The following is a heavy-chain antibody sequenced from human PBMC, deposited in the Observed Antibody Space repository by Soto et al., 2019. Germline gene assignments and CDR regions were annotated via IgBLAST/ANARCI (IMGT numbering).Heavy chain of an antibody. CDR2: IYYSGST. D-gene: IGHD1-7*01. J-gene: IGHJ4*02. CDR3: ARESPITGTTALDY. Sequence: PSETLSLTCTVSGGSISSGGYYWSWIRQHPGKGLEWSGYIYYSGSTYYNPSLKSRVTISVDTSKNQFSLKLSSVTAADTAVYYCARESPITGTTALDYWGQGTLVTVSS. V-gene: IGHV4-31*03. CDR1: GGSISSGGYY.